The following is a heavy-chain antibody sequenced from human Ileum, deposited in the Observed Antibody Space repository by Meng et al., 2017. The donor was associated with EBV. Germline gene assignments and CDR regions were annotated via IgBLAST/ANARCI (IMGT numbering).Heavy chain of an antibody. Sequence: VPLVHSGAEVKKPGASVKVSCKASGYTFTNYDISWVRQATGQGLEWMGWMNPKTGTAHYAQKFQGRVSMTRDTSITTAYMELSSLTSEDTAVYYCVRTLERGDYWGQGTLVTVSS. J-gene: IGHJ4*02. CDR2: MNPKTGTA. V-gene: IGHV1-8*01. CDR1: GYTFTNYD. CDR3: VRTLERGDY. D-gene: IGHD5-24*01.